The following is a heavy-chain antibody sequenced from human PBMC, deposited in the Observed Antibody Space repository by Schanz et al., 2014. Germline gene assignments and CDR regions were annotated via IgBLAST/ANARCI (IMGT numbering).Heavy chain of an antibody. J-gene: IGHJ4*02. CDR3: ARDGEAAAGCDY. CDR1: GYTFTTYY. CDR2: INPSSGTT. V-gene: IGHV1-46*03. Sequence: QVQLVQSGAAVKKPGSSVKVSCKASGYTFTTYYIHWVRQAPGQGLEWMGKINPSSGTTRIAQNFQGSLTVSRDTFTSTVNIELSSLRSEDSAVYDCARDGEAAAGCDYWGQGTLVTVSS. D-gene: IGHD6-13*01.